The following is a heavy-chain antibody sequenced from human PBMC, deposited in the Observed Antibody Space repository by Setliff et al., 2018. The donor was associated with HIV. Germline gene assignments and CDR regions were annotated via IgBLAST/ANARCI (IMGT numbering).Heavy chain of an antibody. CDR2: INAGNGNT. D-gene: IGHD3-3*01. CDR3: ARGRTNSSYYNFWSAYSSTMDV. CDR1: GYTFTSYG. Sequence: GASVKVSCKASGYTFTSYGISWVRQAPGQGLEWMGWINAGNGNTKYSQKFQGRVTITRDTSASPAYMELRRLKSDDAAVYYCARGRTNSSYYNFWSAYSSTMDVWGHGTTVTVSS. V-gene: IGHV1-18*01. J-gene: IGHJ6*02.